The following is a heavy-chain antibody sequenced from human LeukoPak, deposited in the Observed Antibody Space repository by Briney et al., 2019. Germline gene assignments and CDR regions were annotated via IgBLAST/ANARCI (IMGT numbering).Heavy chain of an antibody. V-gene: IGHV3-30*18. CDR1: GFTFSSYG. J-gene: IGHJ6*02. CDR2: ISYDGSNK. CDR3: AKDRVTYYYYYGMDV. D-gene: IGHD2-21*02. Sequence: PGGSLRLSCAASGFTFSSYGMHWVRQAPGKGLEWVAVISYDGSNKYYADSVKGRFTISRDNSKNTLYLQVNSLRAEDTAVYYCAKDRVTYYYYYGMDVWGQGTTVTVSS.